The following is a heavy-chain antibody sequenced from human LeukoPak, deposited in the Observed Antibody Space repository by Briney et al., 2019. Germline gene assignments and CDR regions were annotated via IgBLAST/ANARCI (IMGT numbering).Heavy chain of an antibody. CDR2: INAGNGNT. Sequence: ASVKVSCKASGYTFTSYAMHWVRQAPGQRLEWMGWINAGNGNTKYSQKFQGRVTITRDTSASTAYMELSSLRSDDTAVYYCARDGLYSDYYDSSGYYLPFGYWGQGTLVTVSS. V-gene: IGHV1-3*01. CDR3: ARDGLYSDYYDSSGYYLPFGY. CDR1: GYTFTSYA. J-gene: IGHJ4*02. D-gene: IGHD3-22*01.